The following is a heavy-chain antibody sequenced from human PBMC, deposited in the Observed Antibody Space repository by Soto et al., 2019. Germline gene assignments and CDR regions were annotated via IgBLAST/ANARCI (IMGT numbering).Heavy chain of an antibody. V-gene: IGHV3-7*01. CDR1: GFTFSNYG. CDR3: ATEVWVYYDFWSGYSDY. D-gene: IGHD3-3*01. J-gene: IGHJ4*02. CDR2: IKEDGSDM. Sequence: GGSLRLSCEASGFTFSNYGINWVRQAPGKGLEWVSNIKEDGSDMFYVDSVKGRFTISRDNAKNSLYLQMNSLRAEDTAVYYCATEVWVYYDFWSGYSDYWGQGTLVTVSS.